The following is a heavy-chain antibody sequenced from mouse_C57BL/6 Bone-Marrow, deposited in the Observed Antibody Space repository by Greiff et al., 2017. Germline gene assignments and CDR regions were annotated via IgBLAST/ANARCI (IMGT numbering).Heavy chain of an antibody. J-gene: IGHJ1*03. CDR1: GYTFTSYW. D-gene: IGHD1-1*01. CDR2: IDPSDSET. CDR3: ARWCLYYCCSSHFHWYFDV. Sequence: VQLQQSGAELVRPGSSVKLSCKASGYTFTSYWMHWVKQRPIQGLEWIGNIDPSDSETHYNQKFKDKATLTVDKSSSTAYMQLSSLTSEDSAVYYCARWCLYYCCSSHFHWYFDVWGTGTSVTVSS. V-gene: IGHV1-52*01.